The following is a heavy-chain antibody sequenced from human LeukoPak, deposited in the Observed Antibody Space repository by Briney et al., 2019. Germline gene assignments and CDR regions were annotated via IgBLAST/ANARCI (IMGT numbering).Heavy chain of an antibody. V-gene: IGHV3-23*01. CDR1: GFTFSSYA. Sequence: PGGSLRLSCAASGFTFSSYAMIWFRQAPGKGLEWVSAISGSGGRTYDADSVKGRFTISRDNSKNTVYLQMNSLRAEDTDVYYCAKNDGHVDYWGQGTLVTVPS. D-gene: IGHD3-16*01. J-gene: IGHJ4*02. CDR3: AKNDGHVDY. CDR2: ISGSGGRT.